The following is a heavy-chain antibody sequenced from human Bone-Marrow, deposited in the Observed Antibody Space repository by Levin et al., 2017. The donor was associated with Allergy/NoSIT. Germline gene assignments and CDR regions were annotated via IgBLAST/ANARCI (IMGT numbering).Heavy chain of an antibody. Sequence: SETLSLTCTVSGGSISSYYWSWIRQPPGKGLEWIGFVYYSGSTSYNPSLKSRVTISVDTSKNQFSLKLSSVTAADTAVYYCARDRPIIPRVFDIWGQWTMVTVSS. CDR1: GGSISSYY. CDR2: VYYSGST. J-gene: IGHJ3*02. CDR3: ARDRPIIPRVFDI. V-gene: IGHV4-59*01.